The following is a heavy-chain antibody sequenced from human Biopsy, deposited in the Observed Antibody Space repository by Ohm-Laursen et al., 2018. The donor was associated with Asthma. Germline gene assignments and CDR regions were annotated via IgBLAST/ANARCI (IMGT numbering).Heavy chain of an antibody. CDR1: GYTFNSAG. CDR2: ISVYNGNT. CDR3: ARAVDYSHYYGIDV. J-gene: IGHJ6*02. V-gene: IGHV1-18*01. Sequence: ASVKVSCKPSGYTFNSAGITWVRQAPGQGLEWMGWISVYNGNTKVAQKLQDRVTLITDTSTSTAYMELRSLRSDDTAVYFCARAVDYSHYYGIDVWGQGTTVTVS. D-gene: IGHD3-10*01.